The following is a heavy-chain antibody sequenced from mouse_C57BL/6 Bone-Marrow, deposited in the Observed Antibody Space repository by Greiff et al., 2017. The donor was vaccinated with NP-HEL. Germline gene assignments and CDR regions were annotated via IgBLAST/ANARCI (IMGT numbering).Heavy chain of an antibody. Sequence: QVQLKQPGAELVKPGASVKLSCKASGYTFTSYWMQWVKQRPGQGLEWIGEIDPSDSYTNYNQKFKGKATLTVDTSSSTAYMQLSSLTSEDSAVYYCARGDGKGYWGQGTTLTVSS. J-gene: IGHJ2*01. D-gene: IGHD2-1*01. V-gene: IGHV1-50*01. CDR2: IDPSDSYT. CDR3: ARGDGKGY. CDR1: GYTFTSYW.